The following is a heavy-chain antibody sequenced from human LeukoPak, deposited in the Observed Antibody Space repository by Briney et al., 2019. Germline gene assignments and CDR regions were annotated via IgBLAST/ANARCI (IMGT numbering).Heavy chain of an antibody. CDR2: ISAYNGNT. J-gene: IGHJ3*02. V-gene: IGHV1-18*01. CDR3: ARDYDDVWGSPGSAFDM. CDR1: GYTFTSYG. Sequence: AAVKVSCKGSGYTFTSYGISWVRQAPGQGLEWMGWISAYNGNTNYAQKLQGRVTMTTDRSTSKAYMELKSHRSDATAVDYCARDYDDVWGSPGSAFDMWGQGTMVTVS. D-gene: IGHD3-16*01.